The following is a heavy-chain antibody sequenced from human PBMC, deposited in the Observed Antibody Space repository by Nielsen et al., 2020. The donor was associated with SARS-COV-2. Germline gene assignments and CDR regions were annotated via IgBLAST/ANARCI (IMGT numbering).Heavy chain of an antibody. J-gene: IGHJ3*02. CDR1: GYTFTSYG. CDR3: ASEQRAWRAFDI. D-gene: IGHD1-1*01. Sequence: ASVKVSCKASGYTFTSYGISWVRQAPGQGLEWMGRINPNSGGTNYAQKFQGRVTMTRDTSISTAYMELSRLRSDDTAVYYCASEQRAWRAFDIWGQGTMVTVSS. V-gene: IGHV1-2*06. CDR2: INPNSGGT.